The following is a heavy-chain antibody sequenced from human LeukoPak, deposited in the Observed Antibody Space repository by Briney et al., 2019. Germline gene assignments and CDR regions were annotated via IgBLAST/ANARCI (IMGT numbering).Heavy chain of an antibody. CDR3: ARGGIRGYSAFDNLDF. D-gene: IGHD5-12*01. CDR1: GVSISSYY. CDR2: IYYSGST. J-gene: IGHJ4*02. V-gene: IGHV4-59*01. Sequence: SETLSLTCTVSGVSISSYYWSWIRQPPGKGLDWIGHIYYSGSTNYNPSLKSRVTISVDTSKNQFSLKLSSVTAADTAVYYCARGGIRGYSAFDNLDFWGLGTHVTVSS.